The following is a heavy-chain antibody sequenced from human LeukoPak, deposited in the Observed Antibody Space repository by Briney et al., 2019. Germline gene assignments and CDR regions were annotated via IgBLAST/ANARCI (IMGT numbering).Heavy chain of an antibody. CDR2: MNPNSGNT. J-gene: IGHJ3*02. V-gene: IGHV1-8*01. D-gene: IGHD3-10*01. Sequence: ASVKVSCKASGYTFTSYDINWVRQATGQGLEWMGWMNPNSGNTGYAQKFQGRVTITTDESTSTAYMELSSLRSEDTAVYYCAREDSLVRGINAFDIWGQGTMVTVSS. CDR1: GYTFTSYD. CDR3: AREDSLVRGINAFDI.